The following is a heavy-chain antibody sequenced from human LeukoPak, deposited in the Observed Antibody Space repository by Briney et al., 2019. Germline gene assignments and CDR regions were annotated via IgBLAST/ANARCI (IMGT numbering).Heavy chain of an antibody. D-gene: IGHD1-1*01. J-gene: IGHJ3*02. CDR3: ARENGSPGGDAFDI. CDR2: INHSGST. CDR1: GGSFSGYY. V-gene: IGHV4-34*01. Sequence: SETLSLTCAVYGGSFSGYYWSWIRQPPGKGREWFGEINHSGSTNYNPSLKRRVTMSVDTSKNQYSLKLSPVTAADTAVYYCARENGSPGGDAFDIWGQGTMVTVSS.